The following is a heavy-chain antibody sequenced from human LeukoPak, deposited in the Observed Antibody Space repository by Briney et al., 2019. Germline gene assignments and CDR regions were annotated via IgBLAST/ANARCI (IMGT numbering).Heavy chain of an antibody. D-gene: IGHD2-2*03. J-gene: IGHJ3*02. CDR3: ARDGYCSSTSCLDI. Sequence: PGGSLRLSCAASGFTFSSYSMNWVRQAPRKGLEWVSYIDIRSTTIYYADSVKGRLTISRDNAKNSLYLQMNSLRAEDTAVYYCARDGYCSSTSCLDIWGQGTMVTVSS. CDR1: GFTFSSYS. V-gene: IGHV3-48*01. CDR2: IDIRSTTI.